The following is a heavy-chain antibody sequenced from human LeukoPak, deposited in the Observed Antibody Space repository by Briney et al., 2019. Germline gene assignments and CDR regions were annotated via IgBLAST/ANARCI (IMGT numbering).Heavy chain of an antibody. CDR1: GYTFPNYG. D-gene: IGHD3-10*01. V-gene: IGHV1-18*01. Sequence: GASVTVSCKSSGYTFPNYGISWVRQPPGQGLDWVGCISAYNGNKNYGQRLQARVTMTTDTSTSTAYMELRSMRSDDTAVYYCAREVGLWFGELLAYDYMDVWGKGTTVTVSS. CDR2: ISAYNGNK. CDR3: AREVGLWFGELLAYDYMDV. J-gene: IGHJ6*03.